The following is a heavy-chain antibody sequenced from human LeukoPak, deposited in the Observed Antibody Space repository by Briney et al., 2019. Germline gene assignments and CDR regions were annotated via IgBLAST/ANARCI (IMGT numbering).Heavy chain of an antibody. D-gene: IGHD4-17*01. CDR3: AINILTCGDYDY. CDR1: GYTFTSYG. J-gene: IGHJ4*02. V-gene: IGHV1-18*01. Sequence: ASVKVSCKASGYTFTSYGISLVRQAPGQGLERLGWISAYNGNTHYAQKLQGRVTMTPDTSTSTASMELRSLRSDDTAVYYCAINILTCGDYDYWGQGTLVTVSS. CDR2: ISAYNGNT.